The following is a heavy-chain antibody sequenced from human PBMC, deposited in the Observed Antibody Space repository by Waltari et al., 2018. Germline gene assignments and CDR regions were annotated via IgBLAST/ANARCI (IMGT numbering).Heavy chain of an antibody. CDR2: MNPNGGNT. V-gene: IGHV1-8*02. Sequence: QLQLVQSGAEVKKPGASVKVPCKASGYTFSIYDLNLLRPARAQGLEWMGWMNPNGGNTGYAQKFQGRVTMTRNTSISTAYMELSSLRSEDTAVYYCARASEDFWSGYQNWFDPWGQGTLVTVSS. D-gene: IGHD3-3*01. CDR3: ARASEDFWSGYQNWFDP. J-gene: IGHJ5*02. CDR1: GYTFSIYD.